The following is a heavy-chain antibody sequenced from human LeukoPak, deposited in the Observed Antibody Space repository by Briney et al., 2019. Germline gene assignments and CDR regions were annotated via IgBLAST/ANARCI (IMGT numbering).Heavy chain of an antibody. Sequence: PSETLSLTCTVSGGSISGYFWSWIRQPPGKGLEWIGYIYYSGSTNYNPSLQSRLTVSVDTSRNQFSLKLTSVTAADTAMYYCARGDQQLAFDFWGQGTLVTVSS. CDR2: IYYSGST. J-gene: IGHJ5*01. V-gene: IGHV4-59*01. D-gene: IGHD6-13*01. CDR1: GGSISGYF. CDR3: ARGDQQLAFDF.